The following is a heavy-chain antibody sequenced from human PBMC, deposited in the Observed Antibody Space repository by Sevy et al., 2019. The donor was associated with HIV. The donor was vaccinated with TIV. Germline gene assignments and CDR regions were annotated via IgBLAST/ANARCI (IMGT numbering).Heavy chain of an antibody. CDR2: ISSSGTTI. CDR3: PRKGGADDVGFDP. J-gene: IGHJ5*02. CDR1: GFTFSSYE. V-gene: IGHV3-48*03. Sequence: GGSLRLSCAASGFTFSSYEMTWVRQAPGKGLEWVSSISSSGTTIYYGDSVEGRFTISRDNPKNSLYLQMNSLRAEDTAVYYCPRKGGADDVGFDPRGQGTLVTVSS. D-gene: IGHD3-16*01.